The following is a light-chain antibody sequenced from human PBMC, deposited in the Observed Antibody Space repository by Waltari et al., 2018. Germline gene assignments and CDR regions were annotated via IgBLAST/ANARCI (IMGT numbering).Light chain of an antibody. CDR1: QSISNW. CDR3: QQYNSYSLLT. CDR2: KAS. J-gene: IGKJ4*01. V-gene: IGKV1-5*03. Sequence: DIQMTQSPSTLSASVGDRLPITCRASQSISNWLAWYQQKPGKAPKLLLYKASTLESGVPSRFSGSGSGTEFTLTISSLQPDDFATYYCQQYNSYSLLTFGGGTKVEIK.